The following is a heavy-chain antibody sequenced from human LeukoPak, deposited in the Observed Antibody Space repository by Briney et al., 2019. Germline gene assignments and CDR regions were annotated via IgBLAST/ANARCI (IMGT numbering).Heavy chain of an antibody. CDR1: SGSLTTYY. CDR3: AGSDGYNSFDF. Sequence: SETLPLTCSISSGSLTTYYRSWIRQPPGKGLEWIGYVYYRGSTTYNPSLQSQVTMSADTSKNQFSLKLSSVTAADTAVYYCAGSDGYNSFDFWGQGTLVTVSS. CDR2: VYYRGST. D-gene: IGHD5-24*01. V-gene: IGHV4-59*01. J-gene: IGHJ4*02.